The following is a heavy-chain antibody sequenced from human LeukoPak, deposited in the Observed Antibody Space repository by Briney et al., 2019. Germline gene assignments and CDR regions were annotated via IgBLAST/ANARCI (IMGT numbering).Heavy chain of an antibody. J-gene: IGHJ5*02. CDR2: MYAGGTT. D-gene: IGHD6-19*01. Sequence: GGSLRLSCAASGVIVSRNFMSGVRQAPGRGVQWVAIMYAGGTTDYSHSVRGRFHISRDSSNNTLSLQINSQRAEHTAVYCCARGSGSGWPLDRWGQGALVTVSS. CDR1: GVIVSRNF. V-gene: IGHV3-53*01. CDR3: ARGSGSGWPLDR.